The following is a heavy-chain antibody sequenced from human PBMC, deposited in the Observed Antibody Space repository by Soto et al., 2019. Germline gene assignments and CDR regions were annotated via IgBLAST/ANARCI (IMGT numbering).Heavy chain of an antibody. V-gene: IGHV5-51*01. CDR1: GYSFSFYW. CDR2: MYPDDSDI. D-gene: IGHD3-22*01. J-gene: IGHJ3*02. CDR3: ATAYVYDFENSNYYRDAVDI. Sequence: PGESLKISCKASGYSFSFYWIGWVRQMPGKGLEWMAIMYPDDSDIRYSPSFEAHVTISADKSTSTAFLQWSSLKASDTAMYYCATAYVYDFENSNYYRDAVDIWGQGTLVTVSS.